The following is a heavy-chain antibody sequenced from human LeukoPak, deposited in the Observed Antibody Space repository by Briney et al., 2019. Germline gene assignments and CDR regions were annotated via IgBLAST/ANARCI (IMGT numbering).Heavy chain of an antibody. CDR2: IYTSGST. Sequence: PSETLSLTCTVSGGSISSYYWSWIRQPAGKGLEWLGRIYTSGSTNYNPSLKSRVTMSVDTSKNQFSLKLSSVTAADTAVYYCARVAGDSKNYYYYMDVWGKGTTVTVSS. CDR1: GGSISSYY. D-gene: IGHD4-17*01. V-gene: IGHV4-4*07. CDR3: ARVAGDSKNYYYYMDV. J-gene: IGHJ6*03.